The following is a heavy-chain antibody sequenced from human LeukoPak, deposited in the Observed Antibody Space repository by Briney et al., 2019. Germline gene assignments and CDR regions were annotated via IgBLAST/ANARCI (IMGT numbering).Heavy chain of an antibody. J-gene: IGHJ6*02. CDR1: GGSISSYY. V-gene: IGHV4-59*01. CDR3: ARSIAAAGSEDYYYGMDV. Sequence: PSEILSLTCTVSGGSISSYYWSWIRQPPGKGLEWIGYIYYSGSTNYNPSLKSRVTISVDTSKNQFSLKLSSVTAADTAVYYCARSIAAAGSEDYYYGMDVWGQGTTVTVSS. D-gene: IGHD6-13*01. CDR2: IYYSGST.